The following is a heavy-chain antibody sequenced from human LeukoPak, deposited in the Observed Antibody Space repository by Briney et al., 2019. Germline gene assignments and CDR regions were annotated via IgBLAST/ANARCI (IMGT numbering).Heavy chain of an antibody. CDR1: GYTFITYG. D-gene: IGHD3-22*01. CDR2: ISAYNGNT. CDR3: ARVDLYYDSSGYSRAANDY. Sequence: ASVKVSCKASGYTFITYGITWVRQAPGQGLEWMGWISAYNGNTNYAQKLQGRVTMTTDTPTTTAYMELRSLRSDDTAVYFCARVDLYYDSSGYSRAANDYWGQGTLVTVSS. J-gene: IGHJ4*02. V-gene: IGHV1-18*01.